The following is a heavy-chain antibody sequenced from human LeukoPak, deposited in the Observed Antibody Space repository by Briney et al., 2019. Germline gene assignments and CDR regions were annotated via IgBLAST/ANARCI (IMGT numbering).Heavy chain of an antibody. V-gene: IGHV1-69*13. CDR2: IIPIFGTA. Sequence: SVKVSCKASGGTFSSYAISWVRQAPGQGLEWMGGIIPIFGTANYAQKFQGRVTITADESTSTAYMELSSLRSEDTAVYYCASAPGDGSGSYPTYYFDYWGQGTLVTVSS. CDR3: ASAPGDGSGSYPTYYFDY. D-gene: IGHD3-10*01. J-gene: IGHJ4*02. CDR1: GGTFSSYA.